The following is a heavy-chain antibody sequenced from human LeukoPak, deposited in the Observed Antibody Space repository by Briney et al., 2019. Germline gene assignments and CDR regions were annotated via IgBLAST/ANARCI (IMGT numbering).Heavy chain of an antibody. CDR2: VSDRDDST. CDR3: AKDPGQQLDINWFDP. Sequence: PGGSLRLSCAASGFTFTTFAMSWVRQAPGKGLEWVSTVSDRDDSTYYADSVKGRFTISRDNSKNTLYLQMNSLRAEDTAVYYCAKDPGQQLDINWFDPWGQGTLVTVSS. V-gene: IGHV3-23*01. D-gene: IGHD6-13*01. J-gene: IGHJ5*02. CDR1: GFTFTTFA.